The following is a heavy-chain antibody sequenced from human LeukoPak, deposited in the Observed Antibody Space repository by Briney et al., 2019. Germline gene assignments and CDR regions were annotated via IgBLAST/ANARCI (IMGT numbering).Heavy chain of an antibody. CDR1: GFTFSTYW. CDR2: INSDGSSS. V-gene: IGHV3-74*01. CDR3: AKDIRYDFWSGSRAFDI. D-gene: IGHD3-3*01. J-gene: IGHJ3*02. Sequence: PGGSLRLSCAASGFTFSTYWMHWVRQAPGKGLVWVSRINSDGSSSSYADSVKGRFTISRDNAKNTLYLQMNSLRAEDTALYYCAKDIRYDFWSGSRAFDIWGQGTMVTVSS.